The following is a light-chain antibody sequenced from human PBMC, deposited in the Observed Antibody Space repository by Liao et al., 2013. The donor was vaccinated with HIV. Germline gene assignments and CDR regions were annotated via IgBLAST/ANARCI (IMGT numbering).Light chain of an antibody. CDR3: QAWDSSTNYV. V-gene: IGLV3-1*01. CDR2: EDT. CDR1: RLGDKY. Sequence: SYDLTQPPSVSVPPGQTATITCSGDRLGDKYASWYQQKSGQSPVLVIYEDTKRPAGIPERFSGSNSGNTATLTISGTQPFDEADYYCQAWDSSTNYVFGTGTQVTVL. J-gene: IGLJ1*01.